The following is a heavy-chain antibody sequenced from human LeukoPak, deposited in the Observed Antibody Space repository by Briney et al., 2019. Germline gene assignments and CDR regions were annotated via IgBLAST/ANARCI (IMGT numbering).Heavy chain of an antibody. CDR3: ARGTSLSHGGLVY. CDR2: IYYIGNT. CDR1: GDSISSGDYY. J-gene: IGHJ4*02. D-gene: IGHD2-2*01. V-gene: IGHV4-30-4*01. Sequence: SETLSLTCTVSGDSISSGDYYWSWIRQPPGKGLEWIGFIYYIGNTYYNPSLKSRITISVDTSKNQFSLKLSSMTAADTAVYYCARGTSLSHGGLVYWGQGTLVTVSS.